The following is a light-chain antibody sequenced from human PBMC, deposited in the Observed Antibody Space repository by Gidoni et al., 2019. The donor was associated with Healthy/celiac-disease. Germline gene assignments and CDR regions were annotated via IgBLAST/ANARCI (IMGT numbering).Light chain of an antibody. Sequence: DIQMTQSPSSLSASVGDRVPITCRASQSISSYLNWYQQKPGKAPKLLIYAASSLQSGVPSRCSSSGSGTDVTLTISSLQHEDYATKYCQQSYSTPPLTFGQGTKVEIK. CDR1: QSISSY. CDR3: QQSYSTPPLT. V-gene: IGKV1-39*01. J-gene: IGKJ1*01. CDR2: AAS.